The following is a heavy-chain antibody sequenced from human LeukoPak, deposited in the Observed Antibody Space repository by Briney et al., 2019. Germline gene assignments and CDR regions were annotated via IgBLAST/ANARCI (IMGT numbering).Heavy chain of an antibody. J-gene: IGHJ6*03. CDR3: ARGNCSSTSCYGYYYYYYMDV. CDR2: IIPILGIA. V-gene: IGHV1-69*04. Sequence: SVKVSCKASGGTFSSYAISWVRQAPGQGLEWMGRIIPILGIANYAQKFQGRVTITADKSTSTAYMELSSLRSEDTAVYYCARGNCSSTSCYGYYYYYYMDVWGKGTTVTVSS. CDR1: GGTFSSYA. D-gene: IGHD2-2*01.